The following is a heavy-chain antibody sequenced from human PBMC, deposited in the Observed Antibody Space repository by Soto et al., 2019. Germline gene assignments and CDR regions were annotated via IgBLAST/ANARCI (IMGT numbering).Heavy chain of an antibody. D-gene: IGHD1-26*01. CDR2: ISSGSSYI. CDR1: GFTFSSYS. CDR3: ARMGPTTGY. Sequence: GGSLRLSCAASGFTFSSYSMNWVRQAPGKGLEWVSSISSGSSYIYYADSVKGRFTISRDNAKNSLYLQMNSLRAEDTAVYYCARMGPTTGYWGQGTLVTVSS. V-gene: IGHV3-21*01. J-gene: IGHJ4*02.